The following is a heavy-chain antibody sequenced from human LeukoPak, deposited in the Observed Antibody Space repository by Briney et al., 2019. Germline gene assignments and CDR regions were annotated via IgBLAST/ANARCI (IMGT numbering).Heavy chain of an antibody. J-gene: IGHJ4*02. V-gene: IGHV4-59*01. CDR1: GGSISSYY. CDR3: ARGLSGVIAARPFDY. Sequence: SGTLSLTCTVSGGSISSYYWSWLRQPPGKGLEYIGFLYYTGNTNYNPSLKSRVTISVDTSKNQFSLKLSSVTAADTAVYYCARGLSGVIAARPFDYWGQGTLVTVSS. D-gene: IGHD6-6*01. CDR2: LYYTGNT.